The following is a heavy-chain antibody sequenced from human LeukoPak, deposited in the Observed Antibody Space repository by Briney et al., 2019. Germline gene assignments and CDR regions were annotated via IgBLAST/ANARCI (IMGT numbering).Heavy chain of an antibody. Sequence: SGGSLRLSCAASGFSVGDKYISWVRQAPGKGLEWVSLIYSAGDTFYSDSVRGRFTVSRDNSKNTLYLQMNSLRAEDTAFYYCARDSNSFPNFFDLWGQGTLVTVSS. J-gene: IGHJ4*02. D-gene: IGHD4-23*01. CDR2: IYSAGDT. CDR3: ARDSNSFPNFFDL. CDR1: GFSVGDKY. V-gene: IGHV3-53*01.